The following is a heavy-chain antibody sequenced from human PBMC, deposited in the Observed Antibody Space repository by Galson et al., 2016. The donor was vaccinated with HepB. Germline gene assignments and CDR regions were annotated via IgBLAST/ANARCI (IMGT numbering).Heavy chain of an antibody. V-gene: IGHV1-3*01. J-gene: IGHJ4*02. Sequence: SVKVSCKASGYTFTRYAMHWVRQAPGQRLEWMGWINAGNGKTKYSQKFQGRVTMTRDTSARTAYMELSSLISEDTAVYYCAGSLYSSGWYANWGQGTRGTVSS. CDR3: AGSLYSSGWYAN. CDR2: INAGNGKT. CDR1: GYTFTRYA. D-gene: IGHD6-19*01.